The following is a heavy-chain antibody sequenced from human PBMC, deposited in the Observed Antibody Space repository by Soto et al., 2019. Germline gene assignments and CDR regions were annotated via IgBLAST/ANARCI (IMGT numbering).Heavy chain of an antibody. CDR1: GFSFSSFA. V-gene: IGHV3-23*01. Sequence: GGSLRLSCAASGFSFSSFAMSWVRQAPGKGLEWVSTISGSGGSTFYADSVKGRFTISRDNSKNTLYLQMNSLRAEDTAVYYCAKDRPLWSTYDYWGQGTLVTVSS. CDR2: ISGSGGST. D-gene: IGHD5-18*01. J-gene: IGHJ4*02. CDR3: AKDRPLWSTYDY.